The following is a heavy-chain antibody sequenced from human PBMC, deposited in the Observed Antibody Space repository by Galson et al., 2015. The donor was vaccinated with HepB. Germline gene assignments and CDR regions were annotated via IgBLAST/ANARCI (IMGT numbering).Heavy chain of an antibody. CDR2: INSDGSST. Sequence: SLRLSCAASGFTFSSYWMHWVRQAPGKGLVWVSRINSDGSSTSYADSVKGRFTISRDNAKNTLYLQMDSLRAEDTAVYYCARDLAFGNGNFDYWGQGTLVTVSS. CDR3: ARDLAFGNGNFDY. CDR1: GFTFSSYW. V-gene: IGHV3-74*01. D-gene: IGHD3-10*01. J-gene: IGHJ4*02.